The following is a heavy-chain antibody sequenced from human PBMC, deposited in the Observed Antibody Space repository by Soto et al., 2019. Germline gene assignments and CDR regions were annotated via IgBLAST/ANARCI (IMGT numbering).Heavy chain of an antibody. CDR1: GYIFPIYA. J-gene: IGHJ4*02. Sequence: ASVKVSCKASGYIFPIYAMHWVRQAPGQRPEWMGWINPGNGNTKDSQNFEDRVTFTRDTYASTVYMDLSSVTSEDTARYYGARGKTAPADYWGQGTLVTVS. V-gene: IGHV1-3*01. CDR3: ARGKTAPADY. CDR2: INPGNGNT.